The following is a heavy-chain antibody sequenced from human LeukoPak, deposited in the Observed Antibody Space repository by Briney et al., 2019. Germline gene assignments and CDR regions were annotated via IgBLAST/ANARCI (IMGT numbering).Heavy chain of an antibody. V-gene: IGHV3-7*01. J-gene: IGHJ6*03. Sequence: PGGSLRLSCAASGFTVSSNYMSWVRQAPGKGLEWVANIKEDGGEKYYVDSVKGRFTISRDNARNSLYLQMNSLRVEDTAVYYCARARFETTVTALIRKKNYYYYYMDVWGKGTTVTVSS. CDR3: ARARFETTVTALIRKKNYYYYYMDV. D-gene: IGHD4-17*01. CDR1: GFTVSSNY. CDR2: IKEDGGEK.